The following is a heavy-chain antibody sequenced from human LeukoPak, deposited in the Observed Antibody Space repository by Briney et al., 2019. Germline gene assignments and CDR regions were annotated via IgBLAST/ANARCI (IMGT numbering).Heavy chain of an antibody. J-gene: IGHJ5*02. Sequence: PSETLSLTCTVSGASISSSGYYWGWSRQPPGKGLEWIGSISYSGSPYYNPSLKGRVTISMDTSKRQFSLRLTSVTAADTAVYYCARHVYDSYLYWFDPWGQGTLVTVSS. D-gene: IGHD3-22*01. V-gene: IGHV4-39*01. CDR2: ISYSGSP. CDR3: ARHVYDSYLYWFDP. CDR1: GASISSSGYY.